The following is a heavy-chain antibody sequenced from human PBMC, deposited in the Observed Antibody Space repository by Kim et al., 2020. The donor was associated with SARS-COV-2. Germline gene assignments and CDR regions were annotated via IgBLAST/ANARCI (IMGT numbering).Heavy chain of an antibody. D-gene: IGHD6-25*01. CDR3: AGRAAASNHFDY. Sequence: DYRDSGKGRFTISGDNPKNTLYLQMNSLRAEDTAVYYCAGRAAASNHFDYWGQGTLVTVSS. V-gene: IGHV3-23*01. J-gene: IGHJ4*02.